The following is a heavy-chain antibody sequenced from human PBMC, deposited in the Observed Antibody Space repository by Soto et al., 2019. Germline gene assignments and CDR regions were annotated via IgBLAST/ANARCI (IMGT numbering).Heavy chain of an antibody. Sequence: QVQLVESGGGVVQPGRSLRLSCAASGFTFSSYGMPWVRQSPGEGAEWVAIVANDGSNQYYAESVKGRFTISRDNSKTTVFLEMDSLRPEDTAVYYSARSSGGSSWYPPDYWGQGTLVTVSS. CDR1: GFTFSSYG. CDR2: VANDGSNQ. D-gene: IGHD6-13*01. J-gene: IGHJ4*02. V-gene: IGHV3-30*03. CDR3: ARSSGGSSWYPPDY.